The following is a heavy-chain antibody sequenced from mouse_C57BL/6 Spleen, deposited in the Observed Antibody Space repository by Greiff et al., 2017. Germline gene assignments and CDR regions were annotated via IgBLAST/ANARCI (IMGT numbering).Heavy chain of an antibody. CDR3: ARSKLGGLDY. Sequence: VQLQQSGAELVRPGTSVKVSCQSSGYAFTNYLIEWVKQRPGQGLEWIGVINPGSGGTNYNEKFRGKATLTADKPSCTAYMQFSSLTSEDSAVYFGARSKLGGLDYWGQGTTLTVSS. CDR1: GYAFTNYL. V-gene: IGHV1-54*01. CDR2: INPGSGGT. J-gene: IGHJ2*01. D-gene: IGHD4-1*01.